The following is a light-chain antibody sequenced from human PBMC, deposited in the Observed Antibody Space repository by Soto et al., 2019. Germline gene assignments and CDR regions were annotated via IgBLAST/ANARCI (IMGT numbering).Light chain of an antibody. Sequence: DIQLTQSPSSLSASVGDRVTITCQASQDISNHLNWYQQKPGKAPKLLIYDASNLETGVPSRFSGSGSGTDFTFTISSLQPEDIATYYCQQYDNLPFGQGTRLEIK. V-gene: IGKV1-33*01. CDR2: DAS. J-gene: IGKJ5*01. CDR3: QQYDNLP. CDR1: QDISNH.